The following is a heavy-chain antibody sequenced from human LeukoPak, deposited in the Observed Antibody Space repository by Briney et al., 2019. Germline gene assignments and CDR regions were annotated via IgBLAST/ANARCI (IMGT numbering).Heavy chain of an antibody. CDR3: ARNSGWYGDY. CDR1: GGSISSGGYY. Sequence: PSETLSLTCTVSGGSISSGGYYWSWIRQPPGKGLECIGYIYHSGSTYYNPSLKSRVTISVDRSKNQFSLKLSSVTAADTAVYYCARNSGWYGDYWGQGTLVTVSS. CDR2: IYHSGST. J-gene: IGHJ4*02. D-gene: IGHD6-19*01. V-gene: IGHV4-30-2*01.